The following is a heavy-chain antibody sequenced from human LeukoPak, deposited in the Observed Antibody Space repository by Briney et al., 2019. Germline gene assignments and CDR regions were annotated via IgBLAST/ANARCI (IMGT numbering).Heavy chain of an antibody. CDR3: ASLGYSYGDY. Sequence: KPSETLSLTCSVSGGSLSGYFWSWIRQPPGKGLEWIGYIYYSGSTNYNPSLKSRVTISVDTSKNQFSLKLSSVTAADTAVYYCASLGYSYGDYWGQGTLVTVSS. CDR1: GGSLSGYF. CDR2: IYYSGST. V-gene: IGHV4-59*01. J-gene: IGHJ4*02. D-gene: IGHD5-18*01.